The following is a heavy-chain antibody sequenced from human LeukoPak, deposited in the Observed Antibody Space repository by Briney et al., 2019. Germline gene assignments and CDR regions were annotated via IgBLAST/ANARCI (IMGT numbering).Heavy chain of an antibody. Sequence: SGPTLVNPTQTLTLTCTFSGFLLSTSGVGVGWIRQPPGKALEWLALIYWDDNKRYSPSLKNRLTITKDTSKNQVVLKMTNLDPVDTATYYCAHCESGYFHLWGRGTLVTVSS. V-gene: IGHV2-5*02. CDR3: AHCESGYFHL. J-gene: IGHJ2*01. CDR2: IYWDDNK. CDR1: GFLLSTSGVG.